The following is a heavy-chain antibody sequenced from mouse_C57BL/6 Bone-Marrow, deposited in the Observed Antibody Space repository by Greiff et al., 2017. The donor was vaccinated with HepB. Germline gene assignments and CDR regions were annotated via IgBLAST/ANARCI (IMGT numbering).Heavy chain of an antibody. CDR3: ARRGRSWFAY. Sequence: VQLQQSGAELARPGASVKLSCKASGYTFTSYGISWVKQRTGQGLEWIGEIYPRSGNTYYNEKFKGKATLTADKSSSTAYMELRSLTSEDSAVYFCARRGRSWFAYWGQGTLVTVS. J-gene: IGHJ3*01. V-gene: IGHV1-81*01. CDR2: IYPRSGNT. CDR1: GYTFTSYG.